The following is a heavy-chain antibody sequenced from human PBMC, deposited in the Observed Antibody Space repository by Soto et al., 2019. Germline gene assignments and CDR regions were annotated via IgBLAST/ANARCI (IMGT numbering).Heavy chain of an antibody. CDR1: GFTFSSYA. V-gene: IGHV3-23*01. CDR2: ISGSGGST. D-gene: IGHD2-8*01. Sequence: VGSLRLSCAASGFTFSSYAMSWVRQAPGKGLEWVSAISGSGGSTYYADSVKGRFTISRDNAKNTVHLQMDSLRAEDTAVYYCARVMANLPWYFDYWGQGTLVTVSS. CDR3: ARVMANLPWYFDY. J-gene: IGHJ4*02.